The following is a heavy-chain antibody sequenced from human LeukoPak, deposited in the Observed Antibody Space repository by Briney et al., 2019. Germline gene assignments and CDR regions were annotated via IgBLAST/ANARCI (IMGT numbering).Heavy chain of an antibody. V-gene: IGHV3-33*06. D-gene: IGHD2-8*01. CDR1: GFTFSSYG. Sequence: GGSLRLSCAASGFTFSSYGMHWVRQAPGKGLEWVAVIWFDGSNNYYADSVKGRFTISRDNSKNTLSLQVNSLRAEDTAVYYCAKVMGERFGNGAFDIWGQGTMVTASS. CDR3: AKVMGERFGNGAFDI. J-gene: IGHJ3*02. CDR2: IWFDGSNN.